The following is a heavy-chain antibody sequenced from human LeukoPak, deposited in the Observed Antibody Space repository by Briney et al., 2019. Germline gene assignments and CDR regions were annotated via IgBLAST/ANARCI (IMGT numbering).Heavy chain of an antibody. CDR2: INHSGST. Sequence: SETLSLTCTVSGGSISSYYWSWIRQPPGKGLEWIGEINHSGSTNYNPSLKSRVTISVDTSKDQFSLKLSSVTAADTAVYYCARGETVTTLFDYWGQGTLVTVSS. J-gene: IGHJ4*02. CDR3: ARGETVTTLFDY. D-gene: IGHD4-11*01. CDR1: GGSISSYY. V-gene: IGHV4-34*01.